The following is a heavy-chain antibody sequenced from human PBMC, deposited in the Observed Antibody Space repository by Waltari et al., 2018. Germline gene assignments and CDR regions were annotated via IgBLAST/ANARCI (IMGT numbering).Heavy chain of an antibody. V-gene: IGHV1-69*01. D-gene: IGHD1-1*01. CDR1: GGTFSSYA. CDR3: AMELEPRRWFDY. CDR2: ISPNLGTA. J-gene: IGHJ4*02. Sequence: QVQLVQSGAEVKKPGSSVKVSCKASGGTFSSYAISWVRQAPGQGLEWMGGISPNLGTANYAQKFQVRGTITADESTSTAYMERSSLRSEDTAVYYCAMELEPRRWFDYWGQGTLVTVSS.